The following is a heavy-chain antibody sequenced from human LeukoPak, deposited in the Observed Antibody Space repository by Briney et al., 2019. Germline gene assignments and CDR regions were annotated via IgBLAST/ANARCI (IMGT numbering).Heavy chain of an antibody. D-gene: IGHD5-18*01. J-gene: IGHJ4*02. V-gene: IGHV3-30*18. Sequence: AGGSLRLSCSASGFTFSSYGMHWVRQAPGRGLEWVAVISYDGSNKYYADSVKGRFTISRDNSKNTLYLQMNSLRAEDSAVYYCANGGGHTAMKTYYFEYWGQGTLVTVSS. CDR2: ISYDGSNK. CDR1: GFTFSSYG. CDR3: ANGGGHTAMKTYYFEY.